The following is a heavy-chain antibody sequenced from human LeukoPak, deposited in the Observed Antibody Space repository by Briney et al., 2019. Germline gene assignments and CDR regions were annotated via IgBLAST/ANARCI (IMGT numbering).Heavy chain of an antibody. J-gene: IGHJ2*01. Sequence: SETLSLTCAVYGGSFSDYYWSWIRQPPGKGLEWIGEINHSSGSTNYNPSLKSRVTISVDTSKNQFSLKLSSVTAADTAVYYCATQQLVGRYFDLWGRGTLVTVSS. CDR3: ATQQLVGRYFDL. CDR2: INHSSGST. V-gene: IGHV4-34*01. D-gene: IGHD6-6*01. CDR1: GGSFSDYY.